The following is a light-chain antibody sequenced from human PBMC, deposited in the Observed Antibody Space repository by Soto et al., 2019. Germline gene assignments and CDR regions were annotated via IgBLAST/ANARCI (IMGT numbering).Light chain of an antibody. V-gene: IGLV1-44*01. J-gene: IGLJ2*01. CDR1: SSNIGSNP. CDR3: AAWDDSLNGVI. Sequence: QSVLTQPPSASGTPGQRVTISCSGSSSNIGSNPVYWYQKLPGTAPKLLIYTNDQRPSGVPDRFSGSRSGTSVSLAISGLQPDDEADYFCAAWDDSLNGVIFGGGTKLTVL. CDR2: TND.